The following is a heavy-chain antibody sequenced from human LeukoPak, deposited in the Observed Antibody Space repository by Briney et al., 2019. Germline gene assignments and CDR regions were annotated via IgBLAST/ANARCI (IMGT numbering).Heavy chain of an antibody. D-gene: IGHD6-6*01. Sequence: SGTLSLTCAVSGGSISSRNWWSWVRQPPGEGLEWIGEIDHSGRTNYNPSLKSRVTISVDKSKNRFSLKLTSVTAADTAVYYCARGEYSNSRSFDYWGRGTLVTVSS. J-gene: IGHJ4*02. CDR2: IDHSGRT. CDR3: ARGEYSNSRSFDY. CDR1: GGSISSRNW. V-gene: IGHV4-4*02.